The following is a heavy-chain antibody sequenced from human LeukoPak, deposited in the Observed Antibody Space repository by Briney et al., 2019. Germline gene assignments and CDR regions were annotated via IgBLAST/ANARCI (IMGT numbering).Heavy chain of an antibody. V-gene: IGHV4-34*01. D-gene: IGHD3-22*01. J-gene: IGHJ4*02. CDR3: ARANHYYDSSGYPTIDY. CDR1: GGSFSGYY. Sequence: SETLSLTCAVYGGSFSGYYWSWIRQPPGKGLEWIGEINHSGSTNYNPSLKSRVTISVDTSKNRFSLKLGSVTAADTAVYYCARANHYYDSSGYPTIDYWGQGTLVTVSS. CDR2: INHSGST.